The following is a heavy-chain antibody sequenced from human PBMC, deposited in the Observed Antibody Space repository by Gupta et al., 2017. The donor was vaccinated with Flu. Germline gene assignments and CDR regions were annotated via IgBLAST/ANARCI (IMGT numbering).Heavy chain of an antibody. Sequence: YNMNWVRQAPGKGLEWVSSISASGSYIYHADSVKGRFTISRDNAKNSLYLQMNTLRAEDTAVYYCVLGRGGGATEYFRQWGQGTLVTVSS. D-gene: IGHD3-16*01. J-gene: IGHJ1*01. CDR3: VLGRGGGATEYFRQ. V-gene: IGHV3-21*01. CDR2: ISASGSYI. CDR1: YN.